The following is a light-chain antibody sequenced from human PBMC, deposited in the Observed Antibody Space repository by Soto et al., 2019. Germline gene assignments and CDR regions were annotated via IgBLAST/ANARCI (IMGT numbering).Light chain of an antibody. CDR1: QTVSSRY. J-gene: IGKJ3*01. V-gene: IGKV3-20*01. Sequence: EIVLTQSPGTLSLSPGERATLSCRASQTVSSRYLAWYQQKPGQAPRLLMYGASNRATGIPDRFSGSGSGTDFTLTISRLEPEDFAVYFCQQYGRSPPFTFGPGTKVDIK. CDR3: QQYGRSPPFT. CDR2: GAS.